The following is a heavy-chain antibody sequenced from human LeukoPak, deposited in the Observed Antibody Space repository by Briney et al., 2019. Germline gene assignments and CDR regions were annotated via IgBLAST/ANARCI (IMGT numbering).Heavy chain of an antibody. CDR3: AKGGSFGLGLGKTYFDY. Sequence: GGSLRLSCAASGFTFSSYGMHWVRQAPGKGLEWVAVISYDGSNKYYADSVKGRFTISRDNSKNTLYLQMNSLRAEDTAVYYCAKGGSFGLGLGKTYFDYWGQGTLVTVSS. CDR2: ISYDGSNK. CDR1: GFTFSSYG. J-gene: IGHJ4*02. D-gene: IGHD7-27*01. V-gene: IGHV3-30*18.